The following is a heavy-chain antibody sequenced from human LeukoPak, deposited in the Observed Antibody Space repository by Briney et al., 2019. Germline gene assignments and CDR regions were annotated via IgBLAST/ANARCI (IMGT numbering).Heavy chain of an antibody. V-gene: IGHV1-24*01. Sequence: ASVKVSCKVSGYTLSEISMHWVRQAPGKGPEWMGAFDPEDGEIIYAQKFQGRVTMTEDTSTDTAYMELSSLRSEDTAVYYCATEIGLYEDSSGYRSWGQGTLVTVSS. CDR1: GYTLSEIS. CDR2: FDPEDGEI. CDR3: ATEIGLYEDSSGYRS. D-gene: IGHD3-22*01. J-gene: IGHJ5*02.